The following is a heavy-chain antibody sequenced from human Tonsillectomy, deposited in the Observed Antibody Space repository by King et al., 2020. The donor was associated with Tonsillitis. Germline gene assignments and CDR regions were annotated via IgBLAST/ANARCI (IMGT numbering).Heavy chain of an antibody. CDR3: TRGTRVAAPDY. J-gene: IGHJ4*02. D-gene: IGHD1-26*01. CDR2: IFYGGSA. CDR1: GDSISTYF. Sequence: QLQESGPGLVRPSETLSLTCTVSGDSISTYFWTWIRQSPGRGLDWVGHIFYGGSANYNPSLGTRVTLSVDTSKNQFSLKLTSVTAADTAIYYCTRGTRVAAPDYWGLGTLVTVSS. V-gene: IGHV4-59*01.